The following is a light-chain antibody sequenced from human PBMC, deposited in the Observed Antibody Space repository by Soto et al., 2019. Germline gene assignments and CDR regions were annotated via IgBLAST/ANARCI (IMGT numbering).Light chain of an antibody. J-gene: IGKJ2*01. CDR2: DAS. CDR1: QSISSW. V-gene: IGKV1-5*01. CDR3: QQSNSYSPT. Sequence: DIQMTQSPSTLSASVGDRVTITCRASQSISSWLAWYQQKPGKAPKLLIYDASSLESGVPSRFSGSGSGTEFTLTISSLQPDDFATYYCQQSNSYSPTFGQGTKLEFK.